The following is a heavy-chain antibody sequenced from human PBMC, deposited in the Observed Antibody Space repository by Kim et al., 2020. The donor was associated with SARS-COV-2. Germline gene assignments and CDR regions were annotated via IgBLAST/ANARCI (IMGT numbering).Heavy chain of an antibody. J-gene: IGHJ4*02. V-gene: IGHV4-34*01. CDR3: ARAAMATTGRYYFDY. CDR2: INHSGST. CDR1: GGSFSGYY. D-gene: IGHD5-12*01. Sequence: SQTLSLTCAVYGGSFSGYYWSWIRQPPGKGLEWIGEINHSGSTNYNPSLKSRVTISVDTSKKQFSLKLSSVTAADTAVYYCARAAMATTGRYYFDYWGQGTLVTVSS.